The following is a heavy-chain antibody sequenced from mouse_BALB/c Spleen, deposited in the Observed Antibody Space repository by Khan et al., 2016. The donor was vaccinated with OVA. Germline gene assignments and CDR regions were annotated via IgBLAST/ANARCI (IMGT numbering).Heavy chain of an antibody. CDR1: GHTFTNFG. CDR2: INTYTGEP. V-gene: IGHV9-3-1*01. J-gene: IGHJ4*01. Sequence: QIQLVQSGPELKKPGETVKISCKASGHTFTNFGMNWVKQAPGKGLKWMGWINTYTGEPTYADDFNGRFAFSLEASASTAYLQINHLTNEDTATYFCARPPYCSYAMDNWGQGTSVTVSS. CDR3: ARPPYCSYAMDN. D-gene: IGHD2-10*01.